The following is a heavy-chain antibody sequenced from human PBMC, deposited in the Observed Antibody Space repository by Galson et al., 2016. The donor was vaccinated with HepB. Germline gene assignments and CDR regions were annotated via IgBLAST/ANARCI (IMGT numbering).Heavy chain of an antibody. CDR3: TRGGWSRESYFDY. V-gene: IGHV3-30*03. CDR1: GFTFSWFG. Sequence: LRLSCAASGFTFSWFGMHWVRQAPGKGLEWVAAISYDGAAVILYDASDKYYADSVKGRFTISRDKSQNTLCLQMNSLKTEDTAVYYCTRGGWSRESYFDYWGQGTLVTVSS. CDR2: ISYDGAAVILYDASDK. D-gene: IGHD1-26*01. J-gene: IGHJ4*02.